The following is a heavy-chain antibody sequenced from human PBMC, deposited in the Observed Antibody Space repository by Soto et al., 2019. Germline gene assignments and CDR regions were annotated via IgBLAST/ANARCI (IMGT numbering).Heavy chain of an antibody. D-gene: IGHD2-2*01. CDR2: INHSGST. CDR3: ARGQLLYNWFDP. Sequence: QVRLQQWGAGLLKPSETLSLTCAVYGGSFSGYYWSWIRQPPGKGLEWIGEINHSGSTNYNPSLKSRVTISVDTSKNQFSLKLSSVTAADTAVYYCARGQLLYNWFDPWGQGTLVTVSS. CDR1: GGSFSGYY. V-gene: IGHV4-34*01. J-gene: IGHJ5*02.